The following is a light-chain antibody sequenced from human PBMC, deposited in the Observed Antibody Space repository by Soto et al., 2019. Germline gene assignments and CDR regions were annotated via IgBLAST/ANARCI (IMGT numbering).Light chain of an antibody. CDR3: LHHYNYPLT. CDR2: SAS. Sequence: DIQMTQSPSSLSASVGDRVTITCRASQDIRNDLGWYQQKPGKAPKRLIFSASTLDSGVPSRFSGGGFGTEFTLTISSLQPEDFATCYCLHHYNYPLTLGGGTKVEIK. V-gene: IGKV1-17*01. CDR1: QDIRND. J-gene: IGKJ4*01.